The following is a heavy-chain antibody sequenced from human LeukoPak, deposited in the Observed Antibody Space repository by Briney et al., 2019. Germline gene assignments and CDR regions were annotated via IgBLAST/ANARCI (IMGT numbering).Heavy chain of an antibody. D-gene: IGHD3-3*01. V-gene: IGHV3-74*01. CDR1: GFTFSSYW. CDR2: INTDGSST. CDR3: ASPEWLPDSIDI. J-gene: IGHJ3*02. Sequence: PGGSLRLSCAASGFTFSSYWMHWVRQAPGKGLVWVSRINTDGSSTSYADSVKGRFTISRDNPKNSLYLQMNSLRAEDTAVYYCASPEWLPDSIDIWGQGTMVTVSS.